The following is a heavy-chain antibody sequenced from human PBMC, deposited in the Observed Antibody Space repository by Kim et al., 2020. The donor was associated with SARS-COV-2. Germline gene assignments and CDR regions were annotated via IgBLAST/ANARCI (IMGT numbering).Heavy chain of an antibody. D-gene: IGHD5-12*01. CDR3: ATGSIVATINYLGNFDY. V-gene: IGHV1-24*01. Sequence: ASVKVSCKVSGYTLTELSMHWVRQAPGKGLEWMGGFDPEDGETIYAQKFQGRVTMTEDTSTDTAYMELSSLRSEDTAVYYCATGSIVATINYLGNFDYWGQGTLVTVSS. CDR1: GYTLTELS. J-gene: IGHJ4*02. CDR2: FDPEDGET.